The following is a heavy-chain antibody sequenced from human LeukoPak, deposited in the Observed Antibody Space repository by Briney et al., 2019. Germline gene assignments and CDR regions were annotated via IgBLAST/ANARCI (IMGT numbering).Heavy chain of an antibody. D-gene: IGHD6-19*01. CDR2: LSAYNGNT. CDR3: ASSAVAGKLDY. J-gene: IGHJ4*02. Sequence: ASVQVSCHASGYTFPTYGISWVRQAPGQGLEWMGWLSAYNGNTNYAQKLQGRVNMTTDTSTSTAYMARRSLRSDDTAVYYCASSAVAGKLDYWGQGTLVTVSS. V-gene: IGHV1-18*01. CDR1: GYTFPTYG.